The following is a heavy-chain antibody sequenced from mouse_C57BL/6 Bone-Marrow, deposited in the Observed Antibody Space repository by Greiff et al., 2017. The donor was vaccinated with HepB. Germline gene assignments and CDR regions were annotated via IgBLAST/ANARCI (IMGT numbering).Heavy chain of an antibody. Sequence: EVHLVESEGGLVQPGSSMKLSCTASGFTFSDYYMAWVRQVPEKGLEWVANINYDGSSTYYLDSLKSRFIISRDNAKNILYLQMSSLKSEDTATYYCARVYYGNFHYAMDYWGQGTSVTVSS. D-gene: IGHD2-1*01. CDR2: INYDGSST. CDR1: GFTFSDYY. CDR3: ARVYYGNFHYAMDY. V-gene: IGHV5-16*01. J-gene: IGHJ4*01.